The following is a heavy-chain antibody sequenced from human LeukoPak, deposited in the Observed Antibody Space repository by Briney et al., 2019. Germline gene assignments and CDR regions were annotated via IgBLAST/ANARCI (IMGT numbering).Heavy chain of an antibody. J-gene: IGHJ4*02. CDR2: IIPILGIA. V-gene: IGHV1-69*04. Sequence: ASVKVSCKASGGTLSSYAISWVRQAPGQGLEWMGRIIPILGIANYAQKFQGRVTITADKSTSTAYMELSSPRSEDTAVYYCARAVGGYGDYTFDYWGQGTLVTVSS. CDR3: ARAVGGYGDYTFDY. CDR1: GGTLSSYA. D-gene: IGHD4-17*01.